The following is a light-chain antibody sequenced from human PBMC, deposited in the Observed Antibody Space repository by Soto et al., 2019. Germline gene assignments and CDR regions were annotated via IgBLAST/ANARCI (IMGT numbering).Light chain of an antibody. CDR3: QQSNNWPPSLFT. Sequence: EIVMTQSPATLSVSPGERATLSCRASQSVSSNLAWYQQKPGQAPRLLIYGASTRATGIPARFSGSGSGTEFTLTISSLQSEDFAVYYCQQSNNWPPSLFTFGPGTKVDIK. J-gene: IGKJ3*01. V-gene: IGKV3-15*01. CDR2: GAS. CDR1: QSVSSN.